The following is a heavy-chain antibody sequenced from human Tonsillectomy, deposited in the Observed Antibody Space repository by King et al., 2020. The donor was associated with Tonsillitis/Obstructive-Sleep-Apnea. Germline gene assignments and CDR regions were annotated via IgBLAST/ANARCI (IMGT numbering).Heavy chain of an antibody. CDR2: ISYDGSNK. CDR3: AGERGIVGATTPPPGFDY. V-gene: IGHV3-30*04. D-gene: IGHD1-26*01. Sequence: VQLVESGGGVVQPGRSLRLSCAASGFTFSNYAMHWVRQAPGKGLEWVAVISYDGSNKYYADSVKGRFTISRDNSKNTLYLQMNSLRAEDTAVYYCAGERGIVGATTPPPGFDYWGQGTLVTVSS. J-gene: IGHJ4*02. CDR1: GFTFSNYA.